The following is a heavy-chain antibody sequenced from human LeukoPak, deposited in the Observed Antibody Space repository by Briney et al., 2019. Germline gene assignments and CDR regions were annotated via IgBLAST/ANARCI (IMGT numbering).Heavy chain of an antibody. V-gene: IGHV3-21*01. CDR1: GFTFSSYS. D-gene: IGHD7-27*01. CDR3: ARTNWGLDQSAGDY. Sequence: TGGSLRLSCAASGFTFSSYSMNWVRQAPGKGLEWVSSISSSSSYIYYADSVKGRFTISRDNAKNSLYLQMNSLRAEDTAVYYCARTNWGLDQSAGDYWGQGTLVTVSS. J-gene: IGHJ4*02. CDR2: ISSSSSYI.